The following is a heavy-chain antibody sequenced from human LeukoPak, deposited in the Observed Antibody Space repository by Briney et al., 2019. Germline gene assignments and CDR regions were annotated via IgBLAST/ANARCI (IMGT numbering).Heavy chain of an antibody. D-gene: IGHD5-24*01. CDR3: ARAPSSYESGNGYPNLGWLDP. Sequence: SETLSLTCKVSGYPIGLDYYWVWIRQAPGRGLQWIGGFHRGRIQYNSALKSRVTISIDSSKNQFSLRMWPVTAADTAFYFCARAPSSYESGNGYPNLGWLDPWGQGALVTISS. CDR1: GYPIGLDYY. CDR2: FHRGRI. J-gene: IGHJ5*02. V-gene: IGHV4-38-2*02.